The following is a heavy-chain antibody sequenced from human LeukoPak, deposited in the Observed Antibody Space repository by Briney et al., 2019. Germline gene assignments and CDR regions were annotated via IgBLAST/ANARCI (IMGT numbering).Heavy chain of an antibody. V-gene: IGHV4-31*03. J-gene: IGHJ4*02. CDR2: IYYSGST. Sequence: SETLSLTCTVSGGSVSSGDYYWSWLRQHPGQGLEWIGYIYYSGSTYYNPSLKSRVTISVDTSKNQFSLMLNSVTVADTAVYYCARGKGYFDYWGQGTLVTVSS. CDR1: GGSVSSGDYY. CDR3: ARGKGYFDY.